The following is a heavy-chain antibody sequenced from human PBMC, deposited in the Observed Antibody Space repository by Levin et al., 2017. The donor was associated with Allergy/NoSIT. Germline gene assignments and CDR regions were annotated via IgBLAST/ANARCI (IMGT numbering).Heavy chain of an antibody. Sequence: SQTLSLTCAVYGGSFRGYYWSWIRQPPGKGLEWIGEINHGGSTNYNPSLKSRVTISVDTSKNQFSLKLNSVTAADTAVYYCARGRFGSSPFDYWGQGTLVTVSS. D-gene: IGHD6-6*01. V-gene: IGHV4-34*01. CDR2: INHGGST. J-gene: IGHJ4*02. CDR3: ARGRFGSSPFDY. CDR1: GGSFRGYY.